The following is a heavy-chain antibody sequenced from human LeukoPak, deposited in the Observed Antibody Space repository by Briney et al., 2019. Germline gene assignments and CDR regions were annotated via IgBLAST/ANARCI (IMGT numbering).Heavy chain of an antibody. V-gene: IGHV3-30*02. CDR2: IRYDGSNK. Sequence: PGGSLRLSCAASGFTFSSYGMHWVRQAPGKGLEWVAFIRYDGSNKYYADSVKGRFTISRDNSKNTLYLQMNSLRAEDTAVYYCAKAETVARGPAGYWGQGTLVTVSS. CDR1: GFTFSSYG. D-gene: IGHD3-10*01. J-gene: IGHJ4*02. CDR3: AKAETVARGPAGY.